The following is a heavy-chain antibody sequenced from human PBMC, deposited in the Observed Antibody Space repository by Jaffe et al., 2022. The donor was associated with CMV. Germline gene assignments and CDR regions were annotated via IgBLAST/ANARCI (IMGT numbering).Heavy chain of an antibody. CDR2: ISSSGSTI. V-gene: IGHV3-48*03. D-gene: IGHD6-19*01. CDR1: GFTFSSYE. J-gene: IGHJ3*02. Sequence: EVQLVESGGGLVQPGGSLRLSCAASGFTFSSYEMNWVRQAPGKGLEWVSYISSSGSTIYYADSVKGRFTISRDNAKNSLYLQMNSLRAEDTAVYYCARDTRHLSSGWHDDAFDIWGQGTMVTVSS. CDR3: ARDTRHLSSGWHDDAFDI.